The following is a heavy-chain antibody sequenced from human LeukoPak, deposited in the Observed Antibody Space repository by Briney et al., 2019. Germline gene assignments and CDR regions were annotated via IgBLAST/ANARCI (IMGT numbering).Heavy chain of an antibody. V-gene: IGHV3-21*01. D-gene: IGHD5-18*01. J-gene: IGHJ4*02. CDR2: ISSSSSYI. CDR3: ARDSFGPGQLWSDFDY. CDR1: GFTFSSYS. Sequence: GGSLRLSCAASGFTFSSYSMNWVRQAPGKGLEWVSSISSSSSYIYYADSVKGRFTISRDNAKNSLYLQMNSLRAEDTAVYYCARDSFGPGQLWSDFDYWGQGTLVTVSS.